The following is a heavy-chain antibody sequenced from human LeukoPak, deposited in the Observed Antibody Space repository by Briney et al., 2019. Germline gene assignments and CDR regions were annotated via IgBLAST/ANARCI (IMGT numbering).Heavy chain of an antibody. CDR1: GGSISSYY. CDR2: IYYSGST. D-gene: IGHD6-13*01. Sequence: PSETLSLTYTVSGGSISSYYWSWIRQPPGKGLEWIGYIYYSGSTYYNPSLKSRVTISVDTSKNQFSLNLSSVTAADTAVYYCAREGYLPYYFDYWGQGTLVTVSS. V-gene: IGHV4-59*01. CDR3: AREGYLPYYFDY. J-gene: IGHJ4*02.